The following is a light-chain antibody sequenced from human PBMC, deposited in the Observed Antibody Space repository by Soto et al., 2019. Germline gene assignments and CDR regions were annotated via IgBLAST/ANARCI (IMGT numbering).Light chain of an antibody. CDR2: GAS. J-gene: IGKJ1*01. CDR1: QSVSSSY. Sequence: EIVLTQSPGTLSLSPGERATLSCRASQSVSSSYLAWYQQKPGQAPRLLMYGASSRATGIPNRFSGGGSGTDFTHTISRLEPEDFAVYYCQQYGSSLWTFGQGTKVDIK. V-gene: IGKV3-20*01. CDR3: QQYGSSLWT.